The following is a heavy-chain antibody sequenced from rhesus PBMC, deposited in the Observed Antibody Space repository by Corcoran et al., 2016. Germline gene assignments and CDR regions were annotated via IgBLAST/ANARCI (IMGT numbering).Heavy chain of an antibody. CDR1: GGSISSSY. Sequence: QLQLQESGPGLVKPSETLSVTCAVSGGSISSSYWSWIRQAPGKGLEYIGYISGSSGSTYYNPSLKSRVTISKDTSKNQFSLKLGSVTAADTAVYYCARRPYYYDSGYFYWGQGVLVTVSS. CDR2: ISGSSGST. CDR3: ARRPYYYDSGYFY. J-gene: IGHJ4*01. D-gene: IGHD3-28*01. V-gene: IGHV4-99*01.